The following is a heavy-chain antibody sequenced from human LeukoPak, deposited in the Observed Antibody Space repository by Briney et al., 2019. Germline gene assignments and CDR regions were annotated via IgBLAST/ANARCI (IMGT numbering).Heavy chain of an antibody. Sequence: SETLSLACTVSGGSISSYYWSWIRQPAGKGLEWIGRFYTSGSTNYNPSLKSRVTMSVDTSKNQFSLKLSSVTAADTAVYYCATGSYLSPFDYWGQGTLVTVSS. D-gene: IGHD3-10*01. V-gene: IGHV4-4*07. J-gene: IGHJ4*02. CDR2: FYTSGST. CDR3: ATGSYLSPFDY. CDR1: GGSISSYY.